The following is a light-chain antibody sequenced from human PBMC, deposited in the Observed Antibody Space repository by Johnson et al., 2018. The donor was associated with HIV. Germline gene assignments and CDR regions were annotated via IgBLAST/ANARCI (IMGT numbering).Light chain of an antibody. Sequence: QSVLSQPPSVSAAPGQKVTISCSGSSSNIGNNYVSWYQQLPGTAPKLLIFDNNKRPSGIPDRFSASKSGTSATLGITGLQTGDEADCYCGTWDSSLSAYVFGTGTKVTVL. J-gene: IGLJ1*01. CDR2: DNN. CDR3: GTWDSSLSAYV. V-gene: IGLV1-51*01. CDR1: SSNIGNNY.